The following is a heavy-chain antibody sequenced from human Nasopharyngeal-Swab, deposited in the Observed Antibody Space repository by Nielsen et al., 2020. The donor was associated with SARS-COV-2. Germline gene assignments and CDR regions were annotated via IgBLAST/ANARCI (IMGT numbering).Heavy chain of an antibody. D-gene: IGHD6-13*01. CDR2: IYYNGNT. Sequence: WIRQPPGKGLEWIGNIYYNGNTHQNPSLKSRLTISVDKFKNQFSLQLSSVTAADTAVYYCVRSSSWYYFDYWAQGTQVTVSS. V-gene: IGHV4-39*01. J-gene: IGHJ4*02. CDR3: VRSSSWYYFDY.